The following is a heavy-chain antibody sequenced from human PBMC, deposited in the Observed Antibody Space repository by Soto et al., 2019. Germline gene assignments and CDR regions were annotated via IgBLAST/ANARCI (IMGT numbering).Heavy chain of an antibody. V-gene: IGHV1-18*01. CDR1: GYPVTIYG. Sequence: ASVKVSCKASGYPVTIYGISWVRKAPGQGLEWMGWISAYNGNTNYAQKLQGRVTMTRNTSISTAYMELSSLRSEDTAVYYCARSTHQWLPHGMDVWGQGTTVTVSS. D-gene: IGHD6-19*01. J-gene: IGHJ6*02. CDR2: ISAYNGNT. CDR3: ARSTHQWLPHGMDV.